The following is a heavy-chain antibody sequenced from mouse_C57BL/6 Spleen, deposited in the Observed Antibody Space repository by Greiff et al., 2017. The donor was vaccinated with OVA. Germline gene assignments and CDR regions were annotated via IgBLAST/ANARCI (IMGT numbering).Heavy chain of an antibody. D-gene: IGHD1-1*01. J-gene: IGHJ4*01. CDR3: ARHGSSPCYAMDY. CDR2: ISSGGSYT. Sequence: EVQGVESGGDLVKPGGSLKLSCAASGFTFSSYGMSWVRQTPDKRLEWVATISSGGSYTYYPDSVKGRFTISRDNAKNTLYLQMSSLKSEDTAMYYCARHGSSPCYAMDYWGQGTSVTVSS. V-gene: IGHV5-6*01. CDR1: GFTFSSYG.